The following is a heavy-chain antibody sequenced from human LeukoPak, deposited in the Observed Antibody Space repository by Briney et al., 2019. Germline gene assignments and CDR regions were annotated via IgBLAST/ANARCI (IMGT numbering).Heavy chain of an antibody. V-gene: IGHV3-23*01. CDR1: GVTFSSYA. D-gene: IGHD3-10*01. CDR3: AKSSGELFSWFDP. J-gene: IGHJ5*02. Sequence: GGSLRLSCAASGVTFSSYAMSWVRQAPGKGLEWVSAISGSGGSTYYADSVKGRFTISRDNSKNTLYLQMNSLRAEDTAVYHCAKSSGELFSWFDPWGQGTLVTVSS. CDR2: ISGSGGST.